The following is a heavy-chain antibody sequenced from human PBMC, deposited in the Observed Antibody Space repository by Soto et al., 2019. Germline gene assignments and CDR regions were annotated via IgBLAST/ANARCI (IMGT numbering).Heavy chain of an antibody. CDR2: IYYSGST. J-gene: IGHJ4*02. CDR3: ARGVVVTFVDY. CDR1: GGSISSYY. Sequence: SETLSHTCTVSGGSISSYYWSWIRQPPGKGLEWIGYIYYSGSTNYNPSLKSRVTISVDTSKNQFSLKLSSVTAADTAVYYCARGVVVTFVDYWGQGTLVTVSS. D-gene: IGHD2-21*02. V-gene: IGHV4-59*01.